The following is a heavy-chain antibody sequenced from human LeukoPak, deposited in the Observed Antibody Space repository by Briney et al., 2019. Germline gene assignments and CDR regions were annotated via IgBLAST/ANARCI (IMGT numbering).Heavy chain of an antibody. CDR2: INHSGSN. Sequence: PSETLSLTCAVYGGSLSGYYWSWIRQPPGKGLEWIGDINHSGSNNCNPSLKSRVTMLVDTSKNQFSLKLTSVTAADTAVYYCARAQELYNWFDPWGRGTPVTVSA. CDR1: GGSLSGYY. D-gene: IGHD1-7*01. V-gene: IGHV4-34*01. J-gene: IGHJ5*02. CDR3: ARAQELYNWFDP.